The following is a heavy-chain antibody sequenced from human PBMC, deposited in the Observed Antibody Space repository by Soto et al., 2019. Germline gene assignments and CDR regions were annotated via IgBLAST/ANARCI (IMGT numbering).Heavy chain of an antibody. V-gene: IGHV1-46*01. CDR1: GYTFTTYY. Sequence: ASVKVSCKASGYTFTTYYVHWVRQAPGQGLEWMAIINPNDVSTTYAQRFRDRVTVTRDTSTSTVYMDLSSLRSEDTAGYYCDLLGANGGFDYWG. CDR3: DLLGANGGFDY. J-gene: IGHJ4*01. CDR2: INPNDVST. D-gene: IGHD2-8*01.